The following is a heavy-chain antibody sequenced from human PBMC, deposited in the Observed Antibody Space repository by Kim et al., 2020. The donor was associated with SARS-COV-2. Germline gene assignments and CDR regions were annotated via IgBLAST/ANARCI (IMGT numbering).Heavy chain of an antibody. J-gene: IGHJ6*02. CDR2: IIPIFGTA. CDR3: ARGAGRIFSRAERHYYYYGMDV. CDR1: GGTFSSYA. V-gene: IGHV1-69*13. Sequence: SVKVSCKASGGTFSSYAISWVRQAPGQGLEWMGGIIPIFGTANYAQKFQGRVTITADESTSTAYMELSSLRSEDTAVYYCARGAGRIFSRAERHYYYYGMDVWGQGTTVTVSS.